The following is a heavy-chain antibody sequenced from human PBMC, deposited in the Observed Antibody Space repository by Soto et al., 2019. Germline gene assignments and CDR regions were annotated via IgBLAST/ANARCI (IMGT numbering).Heavy chain of an antibody. V-gene: IGHV4-31*11. CDR1: GGSISSGGHY. CDR3: ATATWTTHYFDY. CDR2: IYYSGST. Sequence: QVQLQESGPGLVKPSQTLSLTCAVSGGSISSGGHYWSWIRQHPGKGLEYIGYIYYSGSTFYNPSLNRRVTISIDTSKNQFALRLSSVTDADTAIYYCATATWTTHYFDYWGQGSLVTVSS. D-gene: IGHD1-1*01. J-gene: IGHJ4*02.